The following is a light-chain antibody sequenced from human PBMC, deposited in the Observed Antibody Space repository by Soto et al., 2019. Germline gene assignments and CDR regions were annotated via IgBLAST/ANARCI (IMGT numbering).Light chain of an antibody. Sequence: QSVLTQPPSVSGAPGQRVTISCTGCSSNIGAGFDVHWYQHLPGTAPKLLIYGNNNRPSGVPDRFSGSKSGTSASLAITELQAEDEADYYCQSYDSSLSVWVFGGGTKLTVL. CDR3: QSYDSSLSVWV. CDR1: SSNIGAGFD. CDR2: GNN. V-gene: IGLV1-40*01. J-gene: IGLJ3*02.